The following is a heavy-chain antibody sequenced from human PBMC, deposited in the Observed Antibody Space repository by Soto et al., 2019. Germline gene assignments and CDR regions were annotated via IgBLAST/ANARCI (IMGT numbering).Heavy chain of an antibody. Sequence: QVQLVQSGAEVKKPGASVKVSCKASGYTFTSYGISWVRQAPGQGLEWMGWISAYNGNTNYAQKLQGRVTMTTDTSTSTAYMELRRLRSDDTAVYYCARDRGLTIFGVVINYYYYGMDVWGQGTTVTVSS. V-gene: IGHV1-18*04. CDR1: GYTFTSYG. D-gene: IGHD3-3*01. J-gene: IGHJ6*02. CDR3: ARDRGLTIFGVVINYYYYGMDV. CDR2: ISAYNGNT.